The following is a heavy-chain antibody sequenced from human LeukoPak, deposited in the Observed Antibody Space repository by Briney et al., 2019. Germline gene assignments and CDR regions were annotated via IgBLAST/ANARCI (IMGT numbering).Heavy chain of an antibody. J-gene: IGHJ4*02. Sequence: PGGSLRLSCATSGFTLRYYQMNWVRQAPGKGLGWVASLNLDGSDKYYVDSVKGRFTISRDNAKNSLYLQMDSLRVEDTAVYYCAKGKRYPDYWGQGTLVTVSS. CDR1: GFTLRYYQ. CDR3: AKGKRYPDY. CDR2: LNLDGSDK. V-gene: IGHV3-7*03. D-gene: IGHD1-1*01.